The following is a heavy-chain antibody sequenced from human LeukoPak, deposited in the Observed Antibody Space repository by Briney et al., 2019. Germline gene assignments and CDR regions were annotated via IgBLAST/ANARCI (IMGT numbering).Heavy chain of an antibody. J-gene: IGHJ4*02. V-gene: IGHV3-30-3*01. D-gene: IGHD6-19*01. Sequence: GGSLRLSCAASGFTFSSYAMHWVRQAPGKGLEWVAVISYDGSNKYYADSVKGRFTISRDNSKNTLYLQMNSLRAEDTAVYYCARDLSRWLNYYFDYWGRGTLVTVSS. CDR2: ISYDGSNK. CDR3: ARDLSRWLNYYFDY. CDR1: GFTFSSYA.